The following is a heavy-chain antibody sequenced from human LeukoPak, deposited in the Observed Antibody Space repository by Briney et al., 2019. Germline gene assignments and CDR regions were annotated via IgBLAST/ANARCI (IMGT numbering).Heavy chain of an antibody. Sequence: SETLSLTCTVSGGSISSGDYYWSWIRQPPGKGLEWIGYIYYSGSTYYNPSLKSRVTISVDTSKNQFSLKLSSVTAADTAVYYCARAVYNSGYPFDYWGQGTLVTVSS. CDR3: ARAVYNSGYPFDY. V-gene: IGHV4-30-4*02. D-gene: IGHD3-22*01. CDR2: IYYSGST. J-gene: IGHJ4*02. CDR1: GGSISSGDYY.